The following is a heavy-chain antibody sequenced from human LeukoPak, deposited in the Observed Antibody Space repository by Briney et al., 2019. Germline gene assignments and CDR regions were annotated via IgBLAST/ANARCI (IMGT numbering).Heavy chain of an antibody. CDR3: ARDPGDYLYYFDY. J-gene: IGHJ4*02. CDR1: GFTFSSYS. D-gene: IGHD4-17*01. CDR2: ISSSSSYI. Sequence: GGSLRLSCAASGFTFSSYSMNWVRQAPGKGLEWVSSISSSSSYIYYADSVKGRFTISRDNAKNSLYLQMNSLRAEDTAVYYCARDPGDYLYYFDYWGQGTLVTVSS. V-gene: IGHV3-21*01.